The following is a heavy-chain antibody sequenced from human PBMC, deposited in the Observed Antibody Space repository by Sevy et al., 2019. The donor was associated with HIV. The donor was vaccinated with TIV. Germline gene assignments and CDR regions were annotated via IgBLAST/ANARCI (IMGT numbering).Heavy chain of an antibody. Sequence: GGSLRLSCAASGFTFSTYWMTWVRQAPGKGLEWVANIKQDGTETNYVDSVRGRFTISRDNGRNVLYLHMNSLRAEDTAVYFCARALADWGSFHYSSWGRGVLVTVSS. CDR2: IKQDGTET. V-gene: IGHV3-7*01. CDR3: ARALADWGSFHYSS. D-gene: IGHD3-16*01. J-gene: IGHJ4*02. CDR1: GFTFSTYW.